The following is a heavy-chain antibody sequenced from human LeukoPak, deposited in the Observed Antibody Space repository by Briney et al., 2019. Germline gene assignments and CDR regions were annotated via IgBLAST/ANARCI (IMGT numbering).Heavy chain of an antibody. V-gene: IGHV1-2*02. CDR2: INPNSGGT. Sequence: ASVKVSCKASGYTFTGYYMHRVRQAPGQGLEWMGWINPNSGGTNYAQKFQGRVTMTRDTSISTAYMELSRLRSDDTAVYYCARDLRWMATIKMVDEKNDYWGQGTLVTVSS. CDR1: GYTFTGYY. CDR3: ARDLRWMATIKMVDEKNDY. J-gene: IGHJ4*02. D-gene: IGHD5-24*01.